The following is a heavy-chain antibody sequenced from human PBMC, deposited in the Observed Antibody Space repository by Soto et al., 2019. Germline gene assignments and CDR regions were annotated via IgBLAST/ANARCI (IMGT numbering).Heavy chain of an antibody. D-gene: IGHD6-6*01. V-gene: IGHV1-69*13. CDR3: ARAEYSSSSGRTYYYYYYGMDV. J-gene: IGHJ6*02. Sequence: SVKVSCKASGGTFSSYAISWVRQAPGQGLEWMGGIIPIFGTANYAQKFQGRVTITADESTSTAYMELSSLRSEDTAVYYCARAEYSSSSGRTYYYYYYGMDVWGQGTTVTVSS. CDR1: GGTFSSYA. CDR2: IIPIFGTA.